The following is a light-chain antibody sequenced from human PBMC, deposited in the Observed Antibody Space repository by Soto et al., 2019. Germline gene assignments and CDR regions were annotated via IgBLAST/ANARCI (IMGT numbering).Light chain of an antibody. CDR1: QSISSY. CDR3: QRGYSSPT. CDR2: AAS. J-gene: IGKJ1*01. V-gene: IGKV1-39*01. Sequence: DIQMTQSPSSLSASVGDRVTITCRASQSISSYLNWYQQKPGKAPNLLIFAASSLQSGVPSRFSGSGSGTDFTLTISSLQPEDFATYYCQRGYSSPTFGQGTKVDIK.